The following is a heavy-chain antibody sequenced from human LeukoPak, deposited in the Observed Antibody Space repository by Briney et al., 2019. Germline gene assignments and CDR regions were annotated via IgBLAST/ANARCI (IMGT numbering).Heavy chain of an antibody. V-gene: IGHV1-24*01. J-gene: IGHJ4*02. D-gene: IGHD3-16*02. CDR1: GYTLTELS. CDR3: VSIDLDS. Sequence: ASVTVSFKVSGYTLTELSIHWVRQAPGKGLEWMGGEDGGPIYAQKFQGRVAMTEDTSTDTAYMDVSSLRSEDTAVYYCVSIDLDSWGQGTLVTVSS. CDR2: EDGGP.